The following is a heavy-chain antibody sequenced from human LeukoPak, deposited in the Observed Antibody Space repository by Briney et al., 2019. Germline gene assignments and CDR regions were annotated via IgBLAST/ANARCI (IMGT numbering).Heavy chain of an antibody. Sequence: GGSLRLSCAASGFTFSNCDMTWVRQTPGKGLEWVSGISGSGGSTWYADSVKGRFTISRDNSKNTLYLQMNSLKADDTAVYHCAKRPDYGASPGYFDYWGQGTLVTVSS. V-gene: IGHV3-23*01. J-gene: IGHJ4*02. CDR1: GFTFSNCD. CDR3: AKRPDYGASPGYFDY. D-gene: IGHD4-17*01. CDR2: ISGSGGST.